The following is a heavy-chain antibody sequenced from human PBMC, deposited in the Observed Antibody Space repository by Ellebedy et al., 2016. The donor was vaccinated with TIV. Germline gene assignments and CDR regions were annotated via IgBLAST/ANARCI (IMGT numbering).Heavy chain of an antibody. CDR2: ISWNSGSI. D-gene: IGHD3-22*01. CDR1: GFTFDDYA. CDR3: ARDQVGGSGYYPTDY. J-gene: IGHJ4*02. V-gene: IGHV3-9*01. Sequence: SLKISCAASGFTFDDYAMHWVRQAPGKGLEWVSGISWNSGSIGYADSVKGRFTISRDNSKNTLYLQMNSLRAEDTAVYYCARDQVGGSGYYPTDYWGQGTLVTVSS.